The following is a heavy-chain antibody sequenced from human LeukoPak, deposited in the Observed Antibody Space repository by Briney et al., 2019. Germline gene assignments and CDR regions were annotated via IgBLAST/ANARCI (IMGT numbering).Heavy chain of an antibody. J-gene: IGHJ3*02. CDR3: ARDHVTLDAFDI. Sequence: SETLSLTCTVSGGSISSGDYYWSWIRQPPGKGLEWIGYIYHSGSTYYNPSLKSRVTISVDRSKNQFSLKLSSVTAADTAVYYCARDHVTLDAFDIWGQGTMVTVSS. V-gene: IGHV4-30-2*01. CDR1: GGSISSGDYY. D-gene: IGHD2-21*02. CDR2: IYHSGST.